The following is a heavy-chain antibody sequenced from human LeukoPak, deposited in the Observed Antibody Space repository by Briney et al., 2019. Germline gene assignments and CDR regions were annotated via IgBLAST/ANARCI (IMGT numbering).Heavy chain of an antibody. CDR1: GFTFSGST. V-gene: IGHV3-23*01. D-gene: IGHD2-2*01. J-gene: IGHJ4*02. Sequence: GGSLRLSCAASGFTFSGSTMSWVRQAPGKGLEWVSGISGSGGTTHHADSVKGWFTISRDNSKTPMYLQMNRLRAEDTAVYYCAKDRGIVVVPTLFDYWGQGNLVTVSS. CDR2: ISGSGGTT. CDR3: AKDRGIVVVPTLFDY.